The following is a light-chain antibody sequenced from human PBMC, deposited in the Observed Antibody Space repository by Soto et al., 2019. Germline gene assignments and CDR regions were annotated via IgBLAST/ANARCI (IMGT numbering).Light chain of an antibody. V-gene: IGLV1-40*01. Sequence: QAVVTQPPSVSGAPGQRVTISCTGSSSNIGAGYDVHWYQQVPGTAPKLLIHLNTNRPSGVPDRFSGSKSGTSASLAITGLQAEDEADYYCQSYDTSLSGSIFGGGTQLTVL. J-gene: IGLJ2*01. CDR2: LNT. CDR3: QSYDTSLSGSI. CDR1: SSNIGAGYD.